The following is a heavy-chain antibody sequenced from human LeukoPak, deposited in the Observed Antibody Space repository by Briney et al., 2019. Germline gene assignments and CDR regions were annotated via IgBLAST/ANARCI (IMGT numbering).Heavy chain of an antibody. D-gene: IGHD3-3*01. CDR3: ARDDFGVVGFAY. Sequence: SQTLSLTRTVSGGSISSGSYYWSWIRQPAGKGLEWIGRFYTSENTNYNPSLKSRVTISLDTSKNQFSLRLSSVTAADTAVYYCARDDFGVVGFAYWGQGTLVTVSS. CDR2: FYTSENT. J-gene: IGHJ4*02. V-gene: IGHV4-61*02. CDR1: GGSISSGSYY.